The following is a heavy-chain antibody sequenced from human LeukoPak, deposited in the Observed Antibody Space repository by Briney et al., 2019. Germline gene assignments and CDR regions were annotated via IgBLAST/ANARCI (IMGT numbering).Heavy chain of an antibody. CDR1: GFTFSSYS. D-gene: IGHD3-10*01. Sequence: GGSLRLSCAASGFTFSSYSMNWVRQAPGKGLEWVSYISSSSSTTFYADSVKGRFTISRDDAKNSLYLQMNSLRAEDTAVYYCARGVKVRGVNYYGMDVWGQGTTVTVSS. CDR3: ARGVKVRGVNYYGMDV. V-gene: IGHV3-48*04. CDR2: ISSSSSTT. J-gene: IGHJ6*02.